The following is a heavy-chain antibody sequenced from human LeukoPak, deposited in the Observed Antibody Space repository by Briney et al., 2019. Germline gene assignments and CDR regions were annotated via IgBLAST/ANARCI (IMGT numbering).Heavy chain of an antibody. J-gene: IGHJ6*03. D-gene: IGHD2-2*01. CDR3: AKPPDCSTISCHYYYYMDV. V-gene: IGHV3-23*01. Sequence: GGSLRLSCAASGFTFSSYAMSWVRQAPGKGLEWVSTISGSGGSTYYADSVKGRFTTSRDNSKNTLYLQMNSLRAEDTAVYYCAKPPDCSTISCHYYYYMDVWGKGTTVTVSS. CDR2: ISGSGGST. CDR1: GFTFSSYA.